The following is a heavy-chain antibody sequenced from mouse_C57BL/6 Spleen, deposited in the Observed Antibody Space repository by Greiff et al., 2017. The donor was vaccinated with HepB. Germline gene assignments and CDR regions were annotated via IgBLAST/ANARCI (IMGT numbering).Heavy chain of an antibody. D-gene: IGHD1-1*01. V-gene: IGHV1-55*01. CDR1: GYTFTSYW. CDR2: IYPGSGST. J-gene: IGHJ2*01. CDR3: ARDGDYYGSSHY. Sequence: QVQLKQPGAELVKPGASVKMSCKASGYTFTSYWITWVKQRPGQGLEWIGDIYPGSGSTNYNEKFKSKATLTVDTSSSTAYMQLSSLTSEDSAVYYCARDGDYYGSSHYWGQGTTLTVSS.